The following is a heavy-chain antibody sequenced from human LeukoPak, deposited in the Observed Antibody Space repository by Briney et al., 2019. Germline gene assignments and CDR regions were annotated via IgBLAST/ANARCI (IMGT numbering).Heavy chain of an antibody. J-gene: IGHJ4*02. Sequence: PGRSLRLSCAASGVNFNDYGMHWVRHAPGKGLEWVSGINWNSGTIGYADCVKGRFTISRDRAKSSLYLQMNSLRREDTALYYCAKDRGQQNVGVDYWGQGTLVTVSS. CDR2: INWNSGTI. CDR1: GVNFNDYG. CDR3: AKDRGQQNVGVDY. D-gene: IGHD1-1*01. V-gene: IGHV3-9*01.